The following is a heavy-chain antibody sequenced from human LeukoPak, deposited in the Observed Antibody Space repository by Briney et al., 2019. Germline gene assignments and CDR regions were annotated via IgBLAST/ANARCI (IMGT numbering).Heavy chain of an antibody. D-gene: IGHD3-16*02. J-gene: IGHJ4*02. Sequence: GGSLRLSCAASGFSFSTYAMSWVRQAPGKGLEWVSGVNGNGGSTSYADSVKGRFTIFRDNSKNTVYLQMNSLRVEDTAVYYCAKSLYGGCDYWGQGTEVTVSS. CDR1: GFSFSTYA. V-gene: IGHV3-23*01. CDR3: AKSLYGGCDY. CDR2: VNGNGGST.